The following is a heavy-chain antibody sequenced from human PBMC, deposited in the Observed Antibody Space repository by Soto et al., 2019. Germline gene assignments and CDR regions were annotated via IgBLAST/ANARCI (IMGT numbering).Heavy chain of an antibody. Sequence: EVQLLESGGDLVQPGGSLRLSCAASGFTFSSYAVNWVRQAPGKGLEWVSAINGGSSTTYYADSVKGRFTISRDNSRNTLYLQMNSLRAEEKAIYYCARVIMAAMVHAFEIWGQGTMVAVSS. J-gene: IGHJ3*02. CDR1: GFTFSSYA. D-gene: IGHD5-18*01. CDR2: INGGSSTT. V-gene: IGHV3-23*01. CDR3: ARVIMAAMVHAFEI.